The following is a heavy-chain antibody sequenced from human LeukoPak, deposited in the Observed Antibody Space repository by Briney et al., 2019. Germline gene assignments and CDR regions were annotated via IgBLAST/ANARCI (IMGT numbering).Heavy chain of an antibody. CDR2: ITPIFGSA. D-gene: IGHD2-2*01. CDR3: ARKVPADSHFDY. CDR1: GGTFSSYA. Sequence: SVKVSCKASGGTFSSYAISWVRQAPGQGLEWMGRITPIFGSANYAQKFQGRVTITTDESTSTAYTELSSLRSEDTAVYYCARKVPADSHFDYWGQGTQVTVSS. J-gene: IGHJ4*02. V-gene: IGHV1-69*05.